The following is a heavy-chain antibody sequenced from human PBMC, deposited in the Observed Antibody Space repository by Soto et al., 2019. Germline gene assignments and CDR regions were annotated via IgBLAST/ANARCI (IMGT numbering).Heavy chain of an antibody. J-gene: IGHJ4*02. CDR1: DDSINSDKYY. V-gene: IGHV4-39*01. CDR3: ARLEGLATISYYFDF. Sequence: QLQLQESGPGLVKPSETLSLTCSVSDDSINSDKYYWGWLRQPPGKGLEWIGSIYYRGNSNYNPSLQTRVTISLDKSKSQFSLKLNSVTAADSAVYFCARLEGLATISYYFDFWGPGALVTVSS. CDR2: IYYRGNS. D-gene: IGHD3-9*01.